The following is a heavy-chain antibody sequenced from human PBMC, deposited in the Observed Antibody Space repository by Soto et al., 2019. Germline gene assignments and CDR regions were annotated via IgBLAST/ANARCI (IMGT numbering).Heavy chain of an antibody. V-gene: IGHV3-23*01. Sequence: EVQLLESGGGLVQPGGSLRLSCVGSGFTFSAHAITWVRQAPGKGLEWVSTLGTIGAFYADSVKGRFTISRDNSKNTVNLQMNSLRGEDTAIYSCARDLTTHDYWGQGTVVTVSS. CDR2: LGTIGA. J-gene: IGHJ4*02. CDR1: GFTFSAHA. CDR3: ARDLTTHDY.